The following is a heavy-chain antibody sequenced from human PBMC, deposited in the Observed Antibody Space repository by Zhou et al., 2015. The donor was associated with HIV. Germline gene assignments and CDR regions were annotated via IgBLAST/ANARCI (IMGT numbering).Heavy chain of an antibody. CDR1: GGTFSSYG. V-gene: IGHV1-69*01. CDR2: VIPMFATV. CDR3: TRSLAAAAGYWYFDL. Sequence: QVHLVQSGAEVKKPGSSVKVSCKSSGGTFSSYGISWVRQAPGQGLEWMGGVIPMFATVNYAQKFQGRVTISADESTTTVYMELSSLRSEDTAVYYCTRSLAAAAGYWYFDLWGLAPWSLSPQ. J-gene: IGHJ2*01. D-gene: IGHD6-13*01.